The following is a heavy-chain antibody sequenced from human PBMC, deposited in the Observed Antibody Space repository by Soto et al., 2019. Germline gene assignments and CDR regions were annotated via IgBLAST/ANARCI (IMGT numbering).Heavy chain of an antibody. CDR2: INGNDGST. CDR3: AKAGTIFGVVMSNWFDP. CDR1: GFTFSSYA. J-gene: IGHJ5*02. Sequence: GGSMRLSCAASGFTFSSYAGSWVRQAPGKGLEWVSTINGNDGSTYYADSVKGRFTISRDNSKNTLYLQMNSLRVEDTAVYYCAKAGTIFGVVMSNWFDPWGQGTLVTVSS. V-gene: IGHV3-23*01. D-gene: IGHD3-3*01.